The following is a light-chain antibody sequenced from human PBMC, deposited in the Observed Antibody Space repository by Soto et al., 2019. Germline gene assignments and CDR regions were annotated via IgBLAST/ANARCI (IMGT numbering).Light chain of an antibody. CDR2: GVS. V-gene: IGLV2-14*01. Sequence: QSALTQPASVSGSPGQSITISCTGTGSDVGNYNYVSWYQQQPGKAPKLIIYGVSNRPSGVSNRFSGSKSGNAASLTISGLQAEDEADYYCSSYTSYTTLWVFGGGTKLTVL. J-gene: IGLJ3*02. CDR1: GSDVGNYNY. CDR3: SSYTSYTTLWV.